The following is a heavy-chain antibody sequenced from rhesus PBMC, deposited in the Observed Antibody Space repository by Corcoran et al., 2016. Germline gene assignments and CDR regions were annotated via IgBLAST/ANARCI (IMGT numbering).Heavy chain of an antibody. Sequence: QVRLQESGPGLVKSSETLSLTCAVSGGSMSESSFWNWIRQPPGKGLEWIGNIYANIVPTYKPSLKSRVTISKDTSNNQFFLKVTSVTAADTAVYYCASPFERGRFEVWGAGILVTVSS. V-gene: IGHV4S9*01. J-gene: IGHJ5-1*01. CDR2: IYANIVPT. CDR1: GGSMSESSF. D-gene: IGHD3-34*01. CDR3: ASPFERGRFEV.